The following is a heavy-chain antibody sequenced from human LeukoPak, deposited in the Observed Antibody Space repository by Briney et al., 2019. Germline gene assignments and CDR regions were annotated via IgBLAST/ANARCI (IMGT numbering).Heavy chain of an antibody. CDR2: IKSRTDGGTT. J-gene: IGHJ4*02. CDR3: TTVQFGSGWLFDY. D-gene: IGHD6-19*01. V-gene: IGHV3-15*01. Sequence: GGSLRLSCAASGFTFSNAWMSWVRQAPGKGLEWVGRIKSRTDGGTTDYAAPVKGRFTISRDDSKNTLYLQMNSLKTEDTAVYYCTTVQFGSGWLFDYWGQGTLVTVSS. CDR1: GFTFSNAW.